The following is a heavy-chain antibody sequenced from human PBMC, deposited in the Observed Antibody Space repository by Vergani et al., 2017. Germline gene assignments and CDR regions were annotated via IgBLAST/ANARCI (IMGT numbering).Heavy chain of an antibody. J-gene: IGHJ4*02. V-gene: IGHV4-34*01. D-gene: IGHD3-16*02. CDR1: GGSFSGYY. Sequence: QVQLQQWGAGLLKPSETLSLTCAVYGGSFSGYYWSWIRQPPGKGLEWVGEINHSGSTNYNPSLKRRVTISVDTSKKQFYLKLSSVTAADTAVYYCARSLSGLSLDYWGQGTLVTVSS. CDR3: ARSLSGLSLDY. CDR2: INHSGST.